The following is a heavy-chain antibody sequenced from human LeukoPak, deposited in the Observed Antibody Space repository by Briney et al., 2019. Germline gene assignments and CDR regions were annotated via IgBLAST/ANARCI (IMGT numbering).Heavy chain of an antibody. Sequence: GGSLRLSCAASGFTFSSYAMSWVRQAPGKGLEWVSAISGSGGSTYYADSVKGRFTISRDNSKNTLYLQMNSLRAEDTAVYYCAKDGPDIVVVVAATYVSYYFDYWGQGTRVTVSS. D-gene: IGHD2-15*01. V-gene: IGHV3-23*01. CDR1: GFTFSSYA. J-gene: IGHJ4*02. CDR3: AKDGPDIVVVVAATYVSYYFDY. CDR2: ISGSGGST.